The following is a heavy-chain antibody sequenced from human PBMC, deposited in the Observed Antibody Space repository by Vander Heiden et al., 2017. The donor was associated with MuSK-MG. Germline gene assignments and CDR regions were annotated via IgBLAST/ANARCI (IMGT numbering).Heavy chain of an antibody. CDR3: AREGYCTGGSCFYLDY. D-gene: IGHD2-15*01. J-gene: IGHJ4*02. Sequence: QVQLVASGGGVVQPGRSLRLSCAASGFTFSSYGMHWGRQAPGKGLEWVAVIWYDGSNKYYADTVKGRLTISRDNSKNTLYLQMSSLRAEDTAVYYCAREGYCTGGSCFYLDYWGQGTLVTVSS. CDR2: IWYDGSNK. CDR1: GFTFSSYG. V-gene: IGHV3-33*01.